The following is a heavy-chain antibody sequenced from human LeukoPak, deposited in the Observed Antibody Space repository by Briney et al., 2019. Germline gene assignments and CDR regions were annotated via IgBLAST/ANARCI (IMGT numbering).Heavy chain of an antibody. V-gene: IGHV3-53*01. CDR2: IYSGGST. Sequence: GGSLRLSCAASGFTVSNNDMMWVRQAPGKGLEWVSVIYSGGSTYYADSVKGRFTISRDNSKNTLYLQMNSLRAEDTAVYYCARNGRGIAAADWFDPWGQGTLVTVSS. CDR3: ARNGRGIAAADWFDP. D-gene: IGHD6-13*01. CDR1: GFTVSNND. J-gene: IGHJ5*02.